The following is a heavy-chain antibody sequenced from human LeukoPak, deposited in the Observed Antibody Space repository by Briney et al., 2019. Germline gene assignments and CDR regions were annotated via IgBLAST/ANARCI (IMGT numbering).Heavy chain of an antibody. Sequence: GGSLRLSCAASGFTFSSYSMNWVRQAPGRGLEWVSSISYCSSYIYYADSVKGRFTISRDNAKNSLYLQMNSLRAEDRAVYYCAKCDYGDLFFDYWGQGTLDTV. D-gene: IGHD4-17*01. J-gene: IGHJ4*02. CDR1: GFTFSSYS. V-gene: IGHV3-21*01. CDR3: AKCDYGDLFFDY. CDR2: ISYCSSYI.